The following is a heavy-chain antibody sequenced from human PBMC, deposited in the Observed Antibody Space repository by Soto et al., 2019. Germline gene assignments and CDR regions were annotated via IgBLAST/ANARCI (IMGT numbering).Heavy chain of an antibody. J-gene: IGHJ6*02. V-gene: IGHV3-23*01. CDR1: GFTFSTYA. CDR2: ISGSGTTT. CDR3: TKGRTLED. Sequence: GGSLRLSGAASGFTFSTYAMSWVRQAPGKGLEWVSAISGSGTTTYYADSVKGRFTIARDNSKNTLNLQMNSLRAEDTAVYYCTKGRTLEDCGQGTTVTVSS.